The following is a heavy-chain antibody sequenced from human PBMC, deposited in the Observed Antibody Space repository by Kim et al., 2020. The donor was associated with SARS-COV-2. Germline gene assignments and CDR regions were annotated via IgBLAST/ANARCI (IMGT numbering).Heavy chain of an antibody. V-gene: IGHV3-49*03. J-gene: IGHJ4*02. CDR1: GFTFGDYA. CDR3: TRAPLLWFGELSEFYY. D-gene: IGHD3-10*01. CDR2: IRSKAYGGTT. Sequence: GGSLRLSCTASGFTFGDYAMSWFRQAPGKGLEWVGFIRSKAYGGTTEYAASVKGRFTISRDDSKSIAYLQMNSLKTEDTAVYYCTRAPLLWFGELSEFYYWGQGTLVTVSS.